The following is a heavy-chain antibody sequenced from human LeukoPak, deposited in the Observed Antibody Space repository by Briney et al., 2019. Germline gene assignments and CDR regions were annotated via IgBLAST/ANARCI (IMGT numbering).Heavy chain of an antibody. Sequence: PGGSLRLSCAASGFTFNTYAMNWVRQAPGKGLEWVSEIDGSATRTYYADSVRGRFTISRDSSKNTLYLQINSLRAEDTAVYYCASLKYQGGYWGQGTLVTVSS. CDR2: IDGSATRT. J-gene: IGHJ4*02. CDR3: ASLKYQGGY. D-gene: IGHD1-26*01. V-gene: IGHV3-23*01. CDR1: GFTFNTYA.